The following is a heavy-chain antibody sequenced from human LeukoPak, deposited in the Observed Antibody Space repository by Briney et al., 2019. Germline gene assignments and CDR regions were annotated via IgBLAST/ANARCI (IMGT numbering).Heavy chain of an antibody. CDR2: ISSSGSTI. D-gene: IGHD3-10*01. Sequence: PGGSLRLSCAASGFTFSSYEMNWVRQAPGKGLEWVSYISSSGSTIYYADSVKGRFTISRDNAKNSLYLQMNSLRAEDTAVYYCARVGLWYYGSGSYKANRDYWGQGTLVTVSS. V-gene: IGHV3-48*03. CDR3: ARVGLWYYGSGSYKANRDY. CDR1: GFTFSSYE. J-gene: IGHJ4*02.